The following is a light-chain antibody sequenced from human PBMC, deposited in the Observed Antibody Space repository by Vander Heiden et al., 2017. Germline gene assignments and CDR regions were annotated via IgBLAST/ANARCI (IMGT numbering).Light chain of an antibody. CDR1: QSVLYSSNNKNY. J-gene: IGKJ1*01. CDR3: QQYYSTPQT. CDR2: WAA. V-gene: IGKV4-1*01. Sequence: DVVMTQSPDSLAVSLGARATINCKSSQSVLYSSNNKNYLAWYQQKPGQPPKLRIYWAATREAGVPERLSGSGSGTDGTLTISSLQAEDVAVYYCQQYYSTPQTFGQGTKVEIK.